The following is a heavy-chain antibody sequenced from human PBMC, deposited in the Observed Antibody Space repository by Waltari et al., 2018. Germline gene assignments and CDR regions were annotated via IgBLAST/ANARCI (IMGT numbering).Heavy chain of an antibody. Sequence: EVQLLESEGGLVQPGGSLRLSCAASGFTFSSYAMSWVRQAPGKGLEWVSAISGSGGSTYYADSVKGRFTISRDNSKNTLYLQMNSLRAEDTAVYYCAKRQGDSSGCFDYWGQGTLVTVSS. CDR1: GFTFSSYA. V-gene: IGHV3-23*01. J-gene: IGHJ4*02. D-gene: IGHD3-22*01. CDR2: ISGSGGST. CDR3: AKRQGDSSGCFDY.